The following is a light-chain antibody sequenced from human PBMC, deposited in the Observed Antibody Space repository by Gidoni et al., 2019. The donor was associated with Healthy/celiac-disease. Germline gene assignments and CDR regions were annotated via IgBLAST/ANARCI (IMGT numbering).Light chain of an antibody. CDR1: QSVLYSSNNKNY. J-gene: IGKJ1*01. V-gene: IGKV4-1*01. CDR3: QQYYSTPLT. Sequence: QSVLYSSNNKNYLAWYQQKPGQPPKLLIYWASTRESGVPDRFSGSGSGTDFTLTISSLQAEDVAVYYCQQYYSTPLTFGQGTKVEIK. CDR2: WAS.